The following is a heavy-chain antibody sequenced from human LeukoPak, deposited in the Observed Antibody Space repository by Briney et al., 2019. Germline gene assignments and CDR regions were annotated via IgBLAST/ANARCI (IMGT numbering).Heavy chain of an antibody. Sequence: ASAKVSCKASGYTFTGYYMHRVRQAPGQGLEWMGWINPNSGGTNYAQKFQGRVTMTRDTSISTAYMELSRLRSDDTAVYYCARDWEGLGEYWYFDLWGRGTLVTVSS. CDR2: INPNSGGT. CDR1: GYTFTGYY. J-gene: IGHJ2*01. CDR3: ARDWEGLGEYWYFDL. V-gene: IGHV1-2*02. D-gene: IGHD1-26*01.